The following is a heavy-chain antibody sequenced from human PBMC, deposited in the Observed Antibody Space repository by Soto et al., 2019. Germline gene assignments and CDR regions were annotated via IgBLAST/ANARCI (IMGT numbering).Heavy chain of an antibody. Sequence: QITLKESGPPLVKPTQTLTLTCSFSGFSRSSNGVGVGWIRQPPGKALEFLALVYWDDDKRYSPSLKSRLTITQDTSKNQVVLTMTNMDPVDTAAYYCAHKFRGSGSYTWDQFDSWGQGTLVTVSS. V-gene: IGHV2-5*02. CDR1: GFSRSSNGVG. CDR2: VYWDDDK. J-gene: IGHJ5*01. CDR3: AHKFRGSGSYTWDQFDS. D-gene: IGHD3-10*01.